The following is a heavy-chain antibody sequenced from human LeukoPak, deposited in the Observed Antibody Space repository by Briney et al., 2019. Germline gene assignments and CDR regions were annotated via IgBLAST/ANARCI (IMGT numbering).Heavy chain of an antibody. V-gene: IGHV3-74*01. J-gene: IGHJ6*02. CDR3: AREWALTDTYYYYYGMDV. CDR2: INSDGSST. Sequence: GGSLRLSCAASGFTFSSYWMSWVRQAPGKGLVWVSRINSDGSSTSYADSVKGRFTISRDNAKNTLYLQMNSLRAEDTAVYYCAREWALTDTYYYYYGMDVWGQGTTVTVSS. D-gene: IGHD3-9*01. CDR1: GFTFSSYW.